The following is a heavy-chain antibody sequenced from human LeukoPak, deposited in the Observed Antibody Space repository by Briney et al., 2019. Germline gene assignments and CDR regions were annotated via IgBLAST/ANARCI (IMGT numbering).Heavy chain of an antibody. CDR3: ARDDFVDIAMVRLYH. Sequence: SETLSLTCTVSGGSISSSSYYWGWIRQPPGKGLEWIGSIYYSGSTYYNPSLKSRVTISVETSKNQFSLKLSSVTAADTAVYYCARDDFVDIAMVRLYHWGQGTLVTVSS. V-gene: IGHV4-39*02. CDR2: IYYSGST. CDR1: GGSISSSSYY. D-gene: IGHD5-18*01. J-gene: IGHJ5*02.